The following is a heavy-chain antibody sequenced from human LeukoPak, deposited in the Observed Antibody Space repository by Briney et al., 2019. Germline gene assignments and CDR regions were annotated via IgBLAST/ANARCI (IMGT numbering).Heavy chain of an antibody. D-gene: IGHD2-15*01. CDR2: IIPIFGTA. Sequence: SVKVSCKASGGTSSSYAISWVRQAPGQGLEWMRRIIPIFGTANYAQKFQGRVTITTDESTSTAYMELSSLRSEDTAVYYCARDWWGNGCSGGSCYSDYYYYYMDVWGKGTTVTVSS. CDR3: ARDWWGNGCSGGSCYSDYYYYYMDV. J-gene: IGHJ6*03. CDR1: GGTSSSYA. V-gene: IGHV1-69*05.